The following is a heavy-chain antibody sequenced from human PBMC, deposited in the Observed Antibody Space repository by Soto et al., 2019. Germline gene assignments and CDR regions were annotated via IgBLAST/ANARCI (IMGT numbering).Heavy chain of an antibody. CDR3: AREGYCSGGSCYDTPKNNWFDP. Sequence: SVKVSCKASGGTFSSYTISWVRQAPGQGLEWMGRIIPILGIANYAQKFQGRVTITADKSTSTAYMELSSLRSEDTAVYYCAREGYCSGGSCYDTPKNNWFDPSGQGTLVTVSS. CDR1: GGTFSSYT. D-gene: IGHD2-15*01. V-gene: IGHV1-69*04. J-gene: IGHJ5*02. CDR2: IIPILGIA.